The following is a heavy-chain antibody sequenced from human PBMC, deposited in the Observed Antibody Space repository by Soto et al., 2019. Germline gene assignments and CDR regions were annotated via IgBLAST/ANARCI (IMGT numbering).Heavy chain of an antibody. J-gene: IGHJ6*02. Sequence: SETLSLTCTVSGGSISTYYWSWIRQPPGKGLEWIGYISYSGSTNYNPSLRSRVTISLDTSKNQFSLKLNSVTAADTAVYYCARWAPSRGHYGMDVSGQPTTVTVSS. CDR2: ISYSGST. CDR3: ARWAPSRGHYGMDV. D-gene: IGHD1-26*01. CDR1: GGSISTYY. V-gene: IGHV4-59*01.